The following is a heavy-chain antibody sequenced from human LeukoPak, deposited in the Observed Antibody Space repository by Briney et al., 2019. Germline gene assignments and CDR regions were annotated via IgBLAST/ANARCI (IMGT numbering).Heavy chain of an antibody. D-gene: IGHD6-25*01. CDR3: ARAAYYFDY. J-gene: IGHJ4*02. CDR1: GASISSSY. V-gene: IGHV4-4*07. CDR2: VSATGST. Sequence: SETLSLTCTVPGASISSSYWSWIRQPAGKGLEWIGRVSATGSTSCTPSLKSRVTMSVDTSKNQFSLKLSSVSAADTAVYYCARAAYYFDYWGQGTLVTVSS.